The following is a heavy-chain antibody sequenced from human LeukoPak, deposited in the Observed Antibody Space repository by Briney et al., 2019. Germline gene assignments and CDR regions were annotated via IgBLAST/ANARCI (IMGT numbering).Heavy chain of an antibody. Sequence: ASVKVSCKASGYTFTGYYMHWVRQAPGQGLGWMGWINPNSGGTNYAQKFQGRVTMTRDTSISTAYMELSRLRSDDTAVYYCASRVWVLGFLEWLWGQGTLVTVSS. CDR2: INPNSGGT. D-gene: IGHD3-3*01. CDR1: GYTFTGYY. V-gene: IGHV1-2*02. J-gene: IGHJ4*02. CDR3: ASRVWVLGFLEWL.